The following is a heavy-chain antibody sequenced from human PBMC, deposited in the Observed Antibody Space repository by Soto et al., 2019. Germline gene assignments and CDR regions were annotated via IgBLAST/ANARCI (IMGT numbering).Heavy chain of an antibody. Sequence: EVQLVESGGGLVQPGESLRLSCADSGFIFSNYWRHWVLQAPGKGRVWVLRIKNDATSPAYADSVKGRFPISRDSAKGTLYLQMNSLRADDTAVYYCARGGEVAGTVVASDVWGQGTTVTVSS. J-gene: IGHJ6*02. CDR3: ARGGEVAGTVVASDV. CDR2: IKNDATSP. V-gene: IGHV3-74*01. CDR1: GFIFSNYW. D-gene: IGHD6-19*01.